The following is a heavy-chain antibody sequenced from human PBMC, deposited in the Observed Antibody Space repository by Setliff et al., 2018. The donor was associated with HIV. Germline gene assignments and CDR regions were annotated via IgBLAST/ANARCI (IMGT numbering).Heavy chain of an antibody. J-gene: IGHJ2*01. V-gene: IGHV4-59*08. D-gene: IGHD3-10*01. CDR3: ARSGGNWYFNL. CDR2: IYSSGSL. Sequence: PSETLSLTCTVSGGSISNYYWSWIRQPPGKGLEWIAYIYSSGSLNHNPSLKSRVTISVDTSKNQFSLELSSVTAADTAVFYCARSGGNWYFNLWGRGTLVTVS. CDR1: GGSISNYY.